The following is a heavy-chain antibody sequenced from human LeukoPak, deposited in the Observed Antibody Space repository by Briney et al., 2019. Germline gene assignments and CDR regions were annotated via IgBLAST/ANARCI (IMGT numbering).Heavy chain of an antibody. CDR3: ARGELWNYEAFDI. D-gene: IGHD1-7*01. J-gene: IGHJ3*02. V-gene: IGHV1-69*13. CDR1: GGTFNSYA. CDR2: IIPIFGTA. Sequence: SVKVSCKASGGTFNSYAISWVRPAPGQGLEWMGGIIPIFGTANYAQKFQGRVTITADESTSTAYMELSSLRSEDTAVYYCARGELWNYEAFDIWGQGTMVTVSS.